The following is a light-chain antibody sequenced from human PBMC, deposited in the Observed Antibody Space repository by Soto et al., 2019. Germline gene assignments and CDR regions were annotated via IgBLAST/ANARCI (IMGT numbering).Light chain of an antibody. Sequence: LAQPPSASGSPGQSVAISCTGTSSDVGGYNYVSWYQQHPGKAPKLMIYEVNKRPSGVPDRFSGSKSGNTASLTVSGLQAEDEADYYCSSYAGSSNVFGTGTKATVL. CDR3: SSYAGSSNV. J-gene: IGLJ1*01. CDR1: SSDVGGYNY. V-gene: IGLV2-8*01. CDR2: EVN.